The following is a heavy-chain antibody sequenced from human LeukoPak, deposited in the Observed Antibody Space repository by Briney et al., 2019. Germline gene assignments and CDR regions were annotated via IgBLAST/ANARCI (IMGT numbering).Heavy chain of an antibody. D-gene: IGHD6-13*01. Sequence: GGSLRLSCAASGFIFSSYSMNWVRQAPGKGLEWVSAISGSGGSTYYADSVKGRFTISRDNSKNTLYLQMNSLRAEDTAVYYCAKDKFEQQLVPYYFDYWGQGTLVTVSS. V-gene: IGHV3-23*01. J-gene: IGHJ4*02. CDR1: GFIFSSYS. CDR3: AKDKFEQQLVPYYFDY. CDR2: ISGSGGST.